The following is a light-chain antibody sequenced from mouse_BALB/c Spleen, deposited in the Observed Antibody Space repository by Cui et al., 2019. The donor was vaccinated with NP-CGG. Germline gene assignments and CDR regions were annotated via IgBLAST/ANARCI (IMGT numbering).Light chain of an antibody. Sequence: QAVVTQDSALTLSPGETVTFTCRSSTGAVTTSNYANWVQEKPDHLFTGLIGGTNNRAPGVPARFSGSLIGDKAALTITGAQTEDEAIYFCALWYSNHWVFGGGTKLTVL. CDR2: GTN. J-gene: IGLJ1*01. CDR3: ALWYSNHWV. V-gene: IGLV1*01. CDR1: TGAVTTSNY.